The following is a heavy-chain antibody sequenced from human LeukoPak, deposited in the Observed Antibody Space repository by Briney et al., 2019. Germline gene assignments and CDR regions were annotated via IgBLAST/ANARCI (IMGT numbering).Heavy chain of an antibody. CDR1: GFTFSSYW. J-gene: IGHJ4*02. CDR2: ISSSGSTI. D-gene: IGHD6-13*01. Sequence: GGSLRLSCAASGFTFSSYWMTWVRQAPGKGLEWVSYISSSGSTIYYADSVKGRFTISRDNAKNSLYLQMNSLRAEDTAVYYCARVYSSSWSLDYWGQGTLVTVSS. CDR3: ARVYSSSWSLDY. V-gene: IGHV3-48*04.